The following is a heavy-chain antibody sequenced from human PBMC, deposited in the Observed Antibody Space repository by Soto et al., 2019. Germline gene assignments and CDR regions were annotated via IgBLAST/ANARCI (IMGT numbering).Heavy chain of an antibody. CDR2: TYHRSKWYH. D-gene: IGHD2-21*02. Sequence: SQTLSLTCAISGDSVSSNIAAWNWIRQSPSRGLEWLGRTYHRSKWYHDYADSVKSRITINPDTSKNQFSLHLNSVTPEDTAVYYCVRQSSDSDPYYGLDVWGQGTSVTVSS. CDR3: VRQSSDSDPYYGLDV. CDR1: GDSVSSNIAA. V-gene: IGHV6-1*01. J-gene: IGHJ6*02.